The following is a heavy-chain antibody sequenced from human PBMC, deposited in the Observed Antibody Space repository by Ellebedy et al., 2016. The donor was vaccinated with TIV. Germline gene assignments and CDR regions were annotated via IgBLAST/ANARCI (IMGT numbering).Heavy chain of an antibody. J-gene: IGHJ4*02. CDR2: IYPGDSDT. CDR3: ARVGIAAAGPFDY. V-gene: IGHV5-51*01. Sequence: PGGSLRLSCKGSGYSFTSYWIGWVRQMPGKGLEWMGIIYPGDSDTRYSPSFQGQVTSPADKSITTAYLQWSSLKAPDTAMYYCARVGIAAAGPFDYWGQGTLVTVSS. CDR1: GYSFTSYW. D-gene: IGHD6-13*01.